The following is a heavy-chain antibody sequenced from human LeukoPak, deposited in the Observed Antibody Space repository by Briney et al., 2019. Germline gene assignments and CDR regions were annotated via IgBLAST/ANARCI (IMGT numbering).Heavy chain of an antibody. V-gene: IGHV1-69*13. CDR2: IIPIFGTA. J-gene: IGHJ6*02. CDR1: GGTFSSYA. CDR3: ARSPLYSSARRDGYYYYGMDV. D-gene: IGHD6-19*01. Sequence: VASVKVSCKASGGTFSSYAISWVRQAPGQGLEWMGGIIPIFGTANYAQKFQGRVTITADESTSTAYMELSSLRSEDTAVYYCARSPLYSSARRDGYYYYGMDVWGQGTTVTVSS.